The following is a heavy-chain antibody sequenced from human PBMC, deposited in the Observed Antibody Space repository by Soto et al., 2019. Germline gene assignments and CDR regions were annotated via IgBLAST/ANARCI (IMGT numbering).Heavy chain of an antibody. CDR2: IIPNNT. CDR3: ARGNGGSYDWFDP. CDR1: GYTFTSYD. J-gene: IGHJ5*02. Sequence: QVQLVQSGAEVKKSGASVKVSCKASGYTFTSYDINWVRQATGQGLEWMGWIIPNNTGYAQKFQVSRTMTRNTSISTTYMELSSLRSEDTAVYYWARGNGGSYDWFDPWGQGTLVTVSS. V-gene: IGHV1-8*01. D-gene: IGHD1-26*01.